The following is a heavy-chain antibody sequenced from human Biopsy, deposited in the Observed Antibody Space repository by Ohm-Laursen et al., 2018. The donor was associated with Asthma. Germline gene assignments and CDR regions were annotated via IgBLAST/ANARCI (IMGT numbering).Heavy chain of an antibody. J-gene: IGHJ3*02. V-gene: IGHV3-30*03. Sequence: SLRLSCAASGFTFSIYDIHWVRQAPGKGLGWVAVISYDGGNKFYGDPVKGRFTLSRDNSRNTLYLQMNSLRVEDTAIYYCARTHERWTSIQDDALDIWGQGTMVIVSS. CDR3: ARTHERWTSIQDDALDI. CDR2: ISYDGGNK. D-gene: IGHD4-23*01. CDR1: GFTFSIYD.